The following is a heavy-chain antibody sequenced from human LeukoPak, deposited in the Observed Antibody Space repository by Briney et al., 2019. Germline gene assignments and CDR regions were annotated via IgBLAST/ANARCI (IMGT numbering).Heavy chain of an antibody. CDR3: ARDDCSGGSCYGIGY. CDR2: IIPIFGTA. Sequence: SVKVSCTASGGTFSSYAISWVSQAPGHGRGWMGRIIPIFGTANSAQKFQGRVTITTDESTSTAYMELSSLRSEDTAVYYCARDDCSGGSCYGIGYWGQGTLVTVSS. V-gene: IGHV1-69*05. CDR1: GGTFSSYA. D-gene: IGHD2-15*01. J-gene: IGHJ4*02.